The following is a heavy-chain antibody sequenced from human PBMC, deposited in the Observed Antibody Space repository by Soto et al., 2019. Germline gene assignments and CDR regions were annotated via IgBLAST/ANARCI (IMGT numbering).Heavy chain of an antibody. D-gene: IGHD2-15*01. CDR1: GFTFSTYG. CDR2: VWYDGSNK. Sequence: GGSLRLSCAASGFTFSTYGMNWVRQAPGKGLEWVAVVWYDGSNKYYADSARGRFTIARDNSKNTLYLQMNSPRAEDTAVDYCARAAASHNFDSWGQGTLVAVSS. J-gene: IGHJ4*02. CDR3: ARAAASHNFDS. V-gene: IGHV3-33*01.